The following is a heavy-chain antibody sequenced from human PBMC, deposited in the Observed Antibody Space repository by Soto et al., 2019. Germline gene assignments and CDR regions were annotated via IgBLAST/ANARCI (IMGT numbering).Heavy chain of an antibody. CDR3: ARGGDVVVPAAMQAFDI. D-gene: IGHD2-2*01. Sequence: ASVKVSCKASGYTFTSYDINWVRQATGQGLEWTGWMNPNSGNTGYAQKFQGRVTMTRNTSISTAYMELSSLRSEDTAVYYCARGGDVVVPAAMQAFDIWGQGTMVTVSS. CDR2: MNPNSGNT. V-gene: IGHV1-8*01. CDR1: GYTFTSYD. J-gene: IGHJ3*02.